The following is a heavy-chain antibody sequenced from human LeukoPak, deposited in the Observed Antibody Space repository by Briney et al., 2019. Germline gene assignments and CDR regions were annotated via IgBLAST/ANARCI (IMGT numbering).Heavy chain of an antibody. J-gene: IGHJ4*02. Sequence: SETLSLTCAVSGGSMSHYYWSWIRQPPGKGLEWVGYIYFSGSTNYNPSLKSRVTISIDASTSQFSLKLSSVTAADTAVYYCTNTNYENFDYWGQGTLVTVSS. CDR1: GGSMSHYY. CDR3: TNTNYENFDY. CDR2: IYFSGST. D-gene: IGHD4-11*01. V-gene: IGHV4-59*08.